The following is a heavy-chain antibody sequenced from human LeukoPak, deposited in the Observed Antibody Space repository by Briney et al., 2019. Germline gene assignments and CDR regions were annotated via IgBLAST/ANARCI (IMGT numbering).Heavy chain of an antibody. CDR2: TYYKSKWFN. D-gene: IGHD2-8*02. CDR1: GDSVSSNSAA. J-gene: IGHJ4*02. V-gene: IGHV6-1*01. Sequence: SQTLSLTCAISGDSVSSNSAAWNWIRQSPSRGLEWLGRTYYKSKWFNDYAVSVKSRININPVTSKNQFSLQLNSVTPEDTAVYYCARSTGWLNGNWGQGTLVTVSS. CDR3: ARSTGWLNGN.